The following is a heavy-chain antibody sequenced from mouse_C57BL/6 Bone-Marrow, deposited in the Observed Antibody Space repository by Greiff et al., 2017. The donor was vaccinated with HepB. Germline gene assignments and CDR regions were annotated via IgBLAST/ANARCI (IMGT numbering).Heavy chain of an antibody. CDR3: ARDRFLRRDY. Sequence: EVKVEESGGGLVKPGGSLKLSCAASGFTFSSYAMSWVRQTPEKRLEWVATISDGGSYTYYPDNVKGRFTISRDNAKNNLYLQMSHLKSEDTAMYYCARDRFLRRDYWGQGTTLTVSS. CDR1: GFTFSSYA. V-gene: IGHV5-4*01. J-gene: IGHJ2*01. CDR2: ISDGGSYT. D-gene: IGHD1-2*01.